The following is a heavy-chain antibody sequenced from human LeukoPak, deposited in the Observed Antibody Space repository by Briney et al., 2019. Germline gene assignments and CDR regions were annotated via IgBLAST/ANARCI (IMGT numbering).Heavy chain of an antibody. V-gene: IGHV3-48*02. CDR2: ISSSSSTV. Sequence: GGSLRLSCAASGFTFSRYSMNWVRQAPGKGLEWVSYISSSSSTVYYADSLKGRFTISRDNAKNSLYLQMNSLRDDDTAVYYCARAQTYYGSGGYLYWGQGTLVTV. J-gene: IGHJ4*02. D-gene: IGHD3-10*01. CDR3: ARAQTYYGSGGYLY. CDR1: GFTFSRYS.